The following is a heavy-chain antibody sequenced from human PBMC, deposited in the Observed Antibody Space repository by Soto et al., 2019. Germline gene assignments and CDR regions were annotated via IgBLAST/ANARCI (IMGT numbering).Heavy chain of an antibody. Sequence: QVQLQESGPRLVKPSETLSLTCSVSDSSMSPYYWTWFRQAPGKGLEWIGHLLYRWTATYNPALKGRVTISLDTSKKQVSLKLSSVIAADTAVYYCAREKDLILGGYAFGYWGPGTLVTVSS. CDR2: LLYRWTA. V-gene: IGHV4-59*01. D-gene: IGHD1-26*01. CDR3: AREKDLILGGYAFGY. CDR1: DSSMSPYY. J-gene: IGHJ3*01.